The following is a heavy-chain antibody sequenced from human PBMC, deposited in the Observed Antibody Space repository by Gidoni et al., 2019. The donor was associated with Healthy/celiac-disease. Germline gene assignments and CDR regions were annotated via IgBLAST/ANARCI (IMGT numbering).Heavy chain of an antibody. CDR3: ARERPSFDY. Sequence: YGVSVKGRFTISRDNAKNSLYLQMNSLRAEDTAVYYCARERPSFDYWGQGTLVTVSS. V-gene: IGHV3-21*01. J-gene: IGHJ4*02.